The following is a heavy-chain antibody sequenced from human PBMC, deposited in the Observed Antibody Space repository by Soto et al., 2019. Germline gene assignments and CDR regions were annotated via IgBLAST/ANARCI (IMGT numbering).Heavy chain of an antibody. J-gene: IGHJ6*03. CDR1: GGSISSYY. V-gene: IGHV4-59*08. D-gene: IGHD3-10*01. CDR2: IYYSGST. CDR3: ARHRLVREKFGYYYMDV. Sequence: PSETLSLTCTVPGGSISSYYWSWIRQPPGKGLEWIGYIYYSGSTNYNPSLKSRVTISVDTSKNQFSLKLSSVTAADTAVYYCARHRLVREKFGYYYMDVWGKGTTVTVSS.